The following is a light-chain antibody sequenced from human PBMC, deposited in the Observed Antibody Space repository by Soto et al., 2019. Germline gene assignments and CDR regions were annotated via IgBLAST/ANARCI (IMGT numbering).Light chain of an antibody. Sequence: QSVLTQPASVSGSPGQSITISCTGTSSDVGGYNYVSWYQQHPGKAHKLMIYDVSNRHSGVSNSFSGSKSDNTDTMTITRLQVEDEADYYCSSYTSSSTLYVVFGGGTKVTVL. CDR2: DVS. V-gene: IGLV2-14*01. CDR3: SSYTSSSTLYVV. CDR1: SSDVGGYNY. J-gene: IGLJ2*01.